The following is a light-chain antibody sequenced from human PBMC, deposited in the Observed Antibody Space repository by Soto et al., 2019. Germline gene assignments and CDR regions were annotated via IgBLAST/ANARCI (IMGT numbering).Light chain of an antibody. J-gene: IGKJ5*01. CDR2: DAS. CDR3: QQANSFPIT. CDR1: QGTSSW. Sequence: DIQMTQSPSSVSASVGDRVTITCRASQGTSSWLAWYQQKPGKAPNLLIYDASSLQSGVPSRFSGSGSGTDFTLTISSLQPEDFATYYCQQANSFPITFGRGTRLEIK. V-gene: IGKV1-12*01.